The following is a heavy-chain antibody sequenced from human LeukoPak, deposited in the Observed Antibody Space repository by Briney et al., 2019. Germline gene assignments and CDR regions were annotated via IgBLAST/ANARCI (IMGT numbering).Heavy chain of an antibody. CDR2: TYSNGRT. D-gene: IGHD1-26*01. CDR1: GFTVSSNY. V-gene: IGHV3-53*01. Sequence: GGSLRLSCAASGFTVSSNYMSWVRQAPGKGLEWVSVTYSNGRTYYADSVKGRFTISRDISKNTLYLQMNSLRAEDTAVYYCTRDLRWERAYWGQGTLVIVSS. CDR3: TRDLRWERAY. J-gene: IGHJ4*02.